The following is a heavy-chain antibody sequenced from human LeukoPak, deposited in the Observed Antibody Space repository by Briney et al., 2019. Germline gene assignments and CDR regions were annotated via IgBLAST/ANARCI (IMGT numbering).Heavy chain of an antibody. V-gene: IGHV4-38-2*02. CDR1: GYSISSGYY. CDR3: ARSYQGYYDSSGYLFGYFDY. Sequence: SETLSLTCTVSGYSISSGYYWGWIRQPPGKGLEWIGSIYHSGSTNYNPSLKSRVTISVDTSKNQFSLKLSSVTAADTAVYYCARSYQGYYDSSGYLFGYFDYWGQGTLVTVSS. D-gene: IGHD3-22*01. J-gene: IGHJ4*02. CDR2: IYHSGST.